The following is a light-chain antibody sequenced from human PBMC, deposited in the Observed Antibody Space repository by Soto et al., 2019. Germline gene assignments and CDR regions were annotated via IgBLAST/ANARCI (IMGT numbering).Light chain of an antibody. J-gene: IGLJ3*02. V-gene: IGLV1-40*01. CDR1: SSNIGAGYD. Sequence: QSVLTQPPSVSGAPGQRVTISCTGSSSNIGAGYDVHWYQQLPGTAPKLLIYGNSNRPSGVPDRLSGSKSGTSASLAITGLQAEDEADYYCQSSDSSLSGSVFGGGTKVTVL. CDR3: QSSDSSLSGSV. CDR2: GNS.